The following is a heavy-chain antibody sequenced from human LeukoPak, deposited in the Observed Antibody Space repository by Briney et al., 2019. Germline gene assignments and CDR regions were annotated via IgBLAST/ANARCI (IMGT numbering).Heavy chain of an antibody. D-gene: IGHD4-17*01. CDR3: ANEGPYGETWTFDY. Sequence: PGGSLRLSCAASGLTFSINGMHWVRQAPGKGLEWVAFIGYDGSGKYYADSVKGRFTISRDNSKNTLYLQMNSLRAEDTAVYYCANEGPYGETWTFDYWGQGTLVTVSS. V-gene: IGHV3-30*02. CDR2: IGYDGSGK. J-gene: IGHJ4*02. CDR1: GLTFSING.